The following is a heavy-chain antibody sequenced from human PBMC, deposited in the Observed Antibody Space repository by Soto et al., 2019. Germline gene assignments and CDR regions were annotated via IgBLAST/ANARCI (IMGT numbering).Heavy chain of an antibody. CDR3: AGGYSSGWYLDY. V-gene: IGHV4-38-2*01. D-gene: IGHD6-19*01. Sequence: SQTLSLTCAVSGYSISSGYYWGWSRQPPGKGLEWIGSIYHTGSTYYNPSLKSRVTISVDTSKNQFSLKLSSVTAADTAVYYCAGGYSSGWYLDYWGQGTLVTVSS. CDR1: GYSISSGYY. J-gene: IGHJ4*02. CDR2: IYHTGST.